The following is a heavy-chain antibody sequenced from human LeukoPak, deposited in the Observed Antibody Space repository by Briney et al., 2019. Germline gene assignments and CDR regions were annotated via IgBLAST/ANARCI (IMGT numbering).Heavy chain of an antibody. J-gene: IGHJ4*02. D-gene: IGHD2-2*01. CDR2: ISGSGGST. CDR3: AKGVVVVPAAIDY. CDR1: GFPFSTYA. V-gene: IGHV3-23*01. Sequence: PGGSLRLSCAASGFPFSTYAMSWVRQPPGKGLEWVSAISGSGGSTYYADSVKGRFTISRDNSKNTLYLQMNSLRAEDTAVYYCAKGVVVVPAAIDYWGQGTLVTVSS.